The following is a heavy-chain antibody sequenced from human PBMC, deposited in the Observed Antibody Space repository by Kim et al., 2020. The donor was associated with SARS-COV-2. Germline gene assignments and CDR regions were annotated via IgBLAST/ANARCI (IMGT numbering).Heavy chain of an antibody. Sequence: ASVKVSCKASGYTFTTYGFTWVRQAPGQGLEWMGWISANNGYTNYAQNFQGRVTMTTDTSTTTVYMELRSLRSDDTAVYYCARRAGDLRYNGMDVWGQGTTVIVSS. CDR3: ARRAGDLRYNGMDV. J-gene: IGHJ6*02. CDR1: GYTFTTYG. CDR2: ISANNGYT. V-gene: IGHV1-18*01. D-gene: IGHD7-27*01.